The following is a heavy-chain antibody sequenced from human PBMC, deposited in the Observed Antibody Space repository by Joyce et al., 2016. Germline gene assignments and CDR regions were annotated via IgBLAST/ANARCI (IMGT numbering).Heavy chain of an antibody. CDR2: SKSSGVST. J-gene: IGHJ5*02. V-gene: IGHV1-46*01. Sequence: QVPLVQSGAEVKKPGASVKVSCKESGNTFITYYMHWVRQAPGQGLEWVGKSKSSGVSTNYTQKFQGRVTMTRDTSTSTVYMELSSLSTEDTAVYYCARVPIAAAGTTQPFDPWGQGTLVTVSS. CDR3: ARVPIAAAGTTQPFDP. CDR1: GNTFITYY. D-gene: IGHD6-13*01.